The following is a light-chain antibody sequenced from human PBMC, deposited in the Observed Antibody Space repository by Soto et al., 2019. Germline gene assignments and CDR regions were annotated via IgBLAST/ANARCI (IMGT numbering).Light chain of an antibody. CDR3: QQYNNWPPHT. V-gene: IGKV3-20*01. CDR2: GTS. Sequence: EIVLTQSPGTLSLSPGERATLSCRASQSVSSSYLAWYQQKPGQAPRFLIYGTSSRATGIPDRFSGSGSGTDFSLTISRLEPEDFAVYYCQQYNNWPPHTFGQGTRLEIK. J-gene: IGKJ5*01. CDR1: QSVSSSY.